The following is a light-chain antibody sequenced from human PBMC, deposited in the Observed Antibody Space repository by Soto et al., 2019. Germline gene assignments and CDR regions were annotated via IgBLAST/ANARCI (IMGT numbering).Light chain of an antibody. CDR3: QESYNSPPYT. CDR1: QSISNF. Sequence: DVQMTQSPSSLSAFVGDRVTITCRASQSISNFLNWYQQKPGEAPKPLIYAASSLESGAPSRFSGSGSGTDFTLTISDLQPEDSATYYWQESYNSPPYTFGQGTKVEI. CDR2: AAS. J-gene: IGKJ2*01. V-gene: IGKV1-39*01.